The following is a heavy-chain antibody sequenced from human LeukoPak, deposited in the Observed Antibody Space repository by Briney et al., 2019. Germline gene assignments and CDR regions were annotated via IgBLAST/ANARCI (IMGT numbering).Heavy chain of an antibody. D-gene: IGHD6-13*01. CDR2: VYPGDSDT. Sequence: GESLKISCKGSGYSFTSYWIGWVRQMPGKGLEWMGIVYPGDSDTRYSPSFQGQVTISADKSISTAYLQWSSLKASDTAMYYCARQLYSNNNWFDPWGQGTLVTVSS. CDR1: GYSFTSYW. J-gene: IGHJ5*02. CDR3: ARQLYSNNNWFDP. V-gene: IGHV5-51*01.